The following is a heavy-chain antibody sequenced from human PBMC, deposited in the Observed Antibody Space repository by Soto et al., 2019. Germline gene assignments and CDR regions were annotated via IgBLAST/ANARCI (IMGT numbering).Heavy chain of an antibody. D-gene: IGHD1-26*01. CDR2: IIPILGIA. J-gene: IGHJ4*02. V-gene: IGHV1-69*02. Sequence: SVKVSCKASGGTFSSYTISWVRQAPGQGLEWMGRIIPILGIANYAQKFQGRVTITADKSTSTAYMELSSLRSEDTAVYYCASEYSGSYFDYWGQGTLVTVSS. CDR1: GGTFSSYT. CDR3: ASEYSGSYFDY.